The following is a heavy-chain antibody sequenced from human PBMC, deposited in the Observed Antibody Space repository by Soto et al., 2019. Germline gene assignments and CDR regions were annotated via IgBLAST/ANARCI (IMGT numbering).Heavy chain of an antibody. Sequence: QVQLHESGPGLVKPSETLSLTCTVSGGSISNYYWSWIRQSPGKGLEWIGYISYIGTTNYNPCLKGSVTISVDTSKNQFSLRLTSVTAADTGVYYCVRGGGGYGNGMIDYWGQGTPVTVSS. V-gene: IGHV4-59*01. CDR3: VRGGGGYGNGMIDY. CDR1: GGSISNYY. J-gene: IGHJ4*02. D-gene: IGHD6-19*01. CDR2: ISYIGTT.